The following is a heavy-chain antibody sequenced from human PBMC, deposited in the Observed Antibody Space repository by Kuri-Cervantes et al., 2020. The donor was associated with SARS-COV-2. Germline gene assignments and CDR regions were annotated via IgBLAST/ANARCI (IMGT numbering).Heavy chain of an antibody. CDR1: GFTFDDYA. CDR2: IRWDGGST. D-gene: IGHD2-15*01. J-gene: IGHJ4*02. Sequence: GESLKISCAAAGFTFDDYAMYWVRQAPGKGLEWVSLIRWDGGSTYDADSVKGGFTISRDNSKNSLYLQMNSLRAEDTALYYCAKDIGGGDCSGGSCYSGGPFDYWGQGTLVTVSS. CDR3: AKDIGGGDCSGGSCYSGGPFDY. V-gene: IGHV3-43D*03.